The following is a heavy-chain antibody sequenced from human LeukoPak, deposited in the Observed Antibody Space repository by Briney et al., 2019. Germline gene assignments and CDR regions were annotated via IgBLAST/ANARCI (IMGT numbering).Heavy chain of an antibody. Sequence: PSGTLSLTCSVSGGSISSYYWNWIRQPPGKGLEWVGYIYYSGSTNYNPSLRSRVTISVDTSKNQFSLKLNSVTAADTAVYYCATRPDIAATGPGWFDPWGQGTLVTVSS. CDR3: ATRPDIAATGPGWFDP. CDR2: IYYSGST. J-gene: IGHJ5*02. D-gene: IGHD6-13*01. V-gene: IGHV4-59*12. CDR1: GGSISSYY.